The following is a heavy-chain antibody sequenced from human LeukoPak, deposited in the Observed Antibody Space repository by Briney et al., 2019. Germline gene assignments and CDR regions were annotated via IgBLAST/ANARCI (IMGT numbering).Heavy chain of an antibody. CDR2: ISDSSNYI. V-gene: IGHV3-21*04. J-gene: IGHJ4*02. CDR1: GFSFSSYS. D-gene: IGHD3-10*01. CDR3: TKAYGSGSYTSPFDY. Sequence: GGSLRLSCAASGFSFSSYSMNWVRQAPGKGLEWVSSISDSSNYIYYADSVKGRFTISRDNAKNSLYLQMNSLRPEDTAFYYCTKAYGSGSYTSPFDYWGQGTLVTVSS.